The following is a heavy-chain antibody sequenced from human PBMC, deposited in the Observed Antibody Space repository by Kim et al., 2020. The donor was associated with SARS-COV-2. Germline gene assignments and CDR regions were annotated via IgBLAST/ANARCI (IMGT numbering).Heavy chain of an antibody. CDR1: GFSFGNSD. V-gene: IGHV3-23*01. J-gene: IGHJ4*01. D-gene: IGHD6-13*01. Sequence: GWSLRRSCAASGFSFGNSDMTWVRQAPGKGLEWVSVISITGSNTHYADSVKGRFTISRDNFRNTLYLQMNSLGAEDTAIYYCAKGGRSSSWYYNYLDYWG. CDR3: AKGGRSSSWYYNYLDY. CDR2: ISITGSNT.